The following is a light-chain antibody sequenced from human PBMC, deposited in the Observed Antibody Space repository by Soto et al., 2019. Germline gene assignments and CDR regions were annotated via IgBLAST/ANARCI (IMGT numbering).Light chain of an antibody. Sequence: SYELTQPPSVSVAPGQTAKITCGGNNIESRSVHWYQQKPGQAPVLVVYEDSDRPSGIPERFSGSNSGNTATLTIGRVDAGDEADYYCQVGDSSSDRAVFGGGTQLTVL. CDR2: EDS. CDR1: NIESRS. J-gene: IGLJ7*01. CDR3: QVGDSSSDRAV. V-gene: IGLV3-21*02.